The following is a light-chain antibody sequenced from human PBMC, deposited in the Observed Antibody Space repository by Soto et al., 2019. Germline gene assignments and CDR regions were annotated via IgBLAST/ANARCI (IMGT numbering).Light chain of an antibody. J-gene: IGLJ1*01. CDR1: SSDVGIYNY. CDR3: SSDTTSSTRV. V-gene: IGLV2-14*01. CDR2: EVS. Sequence: QSVLTPPAAVSGSPGQSIAISCTGSSSDVGIYNYVSWYQQHPGKVPKLIIYEVSNRPSGVSNRFSGSKSGNTASLTISGLQAEDEADYYCSSDTTSSTRVFGTGTKVTV.